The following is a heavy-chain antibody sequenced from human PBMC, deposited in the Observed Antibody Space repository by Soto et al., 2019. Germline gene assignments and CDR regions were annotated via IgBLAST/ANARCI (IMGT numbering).Heavy chain of an antibody. V-gene: IGHV1-18*01. D-gene: IGHD1-1*01. Sequence: QVHLVQSGAEVKKPGASVKVSCKGSGYTFTSYGITWVRQAPGQGLEWMGWISAHNGNTDYAQKLQGGVTVTRDTSTSKAYMELRSLRSDDTAVYYCARGRYGDYWGQGALVTVSS. CDR3: ARGRYGDY. CDR1: GYTFTSYG. CDR2: ISAHNGNT. J-gene: IGHJ4*02.